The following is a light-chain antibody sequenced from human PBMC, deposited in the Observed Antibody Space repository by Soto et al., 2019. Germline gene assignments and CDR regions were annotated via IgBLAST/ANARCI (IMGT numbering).Light chain of an antibody. V-gene: IGKV3-15*01. J-gene: IGKJ1*01. Sequence: EVVMTQSPATLSVSPGDTATLSCRASQSISSSLAWYHQKPGQAPRLLIYGASTMATGVAARFSGSGSGTDFNINISRLQYEDFEVYYCQQYYNWRPRFGQGTNVEIQ. CDR3: QQYYNWRPR. CDR1: QSISSS. CDR2: GAS.